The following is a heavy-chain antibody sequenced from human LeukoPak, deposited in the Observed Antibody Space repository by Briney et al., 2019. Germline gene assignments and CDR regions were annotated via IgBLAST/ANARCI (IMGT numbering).Heavy chain of an antibody. CDR1: GFTFSSYW. CDR3: ARSGYDFWSGYPLSYYYYMDV. CDR2: IKQDGSEK. D-gene: IGHD3-3*01. Sequence: GGSLRLSCAAAGFTFSSYWMSWVRQAPGKGLEWVANIKQDGSEKYYVDSVKGRFTISRDNAKNSLYLQMNSLRAEDTAVYYCARSGYDFWSGYPLSYYYYMDVWGKGTTVTVSS. V-gene: IGHV3-7*01. J-gene: IGHJ6*03.